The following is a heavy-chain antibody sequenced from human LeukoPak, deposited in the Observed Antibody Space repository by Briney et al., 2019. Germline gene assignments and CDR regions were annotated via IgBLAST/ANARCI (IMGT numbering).Heavy chain of an antibody. Sequence: SETLSLTCTVSGGSISSGDYYWSWIRQPAGKGLEWIGRISSSGSTNYNPSLKSRVTISVDTSKNQFSLKLSSVTAADTAVYYCVRLDYSNFFDYWGQGNLVTVSS. V-gene: IGHV4-61*02. CDR1: GGSISSGDYY. D-gene: IGHD4-11*01. CDR3: VRLDYSNFFDY. J-gene: IGHJ4*02. CDR2: ISSSGST.